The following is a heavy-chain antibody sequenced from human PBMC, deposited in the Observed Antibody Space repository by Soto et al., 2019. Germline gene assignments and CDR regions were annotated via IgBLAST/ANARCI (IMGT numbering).Heavy chain of an antibody. D-gene: IGHD2-2*01. CDR2: ISYEGINK. CDR3: ARSPQPTRGIHWYFDV. V-gene: IGHV3-30*03. Sequence: QVQLVESGGGVVQPGRSLGLSCAASGFTFNTYGMHWVRQAPGKGLEWVAAISYEGINKYYADSVKGRFTISRDNSKNTLYVQMNSLGAEDTAVYYCARSPQPTRGIHWYFDVWGRGILVTVSS. J-gene: IGHJ2*01. CDR1: GFTFNTYG.